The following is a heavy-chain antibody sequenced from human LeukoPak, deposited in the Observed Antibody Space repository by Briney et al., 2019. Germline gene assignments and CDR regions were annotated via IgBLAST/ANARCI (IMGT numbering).Heavy chain of an antibody. V-gene: IGHV1-24*01. CDR1: GDTLTDLI. CDR2: FDPEDSET. CDR3: VTGPTTEITIPTQNFFDF. J-gene: IGHJ4*02. D-gene: IGHD1-20*01. Sequence: ASVKVSCKLSGDTLTDLIMHWVRQTPGQPLEWMRGFDPEDSETIYAEKFQGRVTMTEDTSTDTAYMELRSLRSEDTAVYYCVTGPTTEITIPTQNFFDFWGQGTLVTVSS.